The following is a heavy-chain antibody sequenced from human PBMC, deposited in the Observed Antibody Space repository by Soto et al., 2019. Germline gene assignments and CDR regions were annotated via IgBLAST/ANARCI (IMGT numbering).Heavy chain of an antibody. CDR2: IYYSGST. D-gene: IGHD5-12*01. V-gene: IGHV4-59*08. CDR3: ARLIWEKGYSGYDYPYYYYYGMDV. J-gene: IGHJ6*02. CDR1: GFAIISYS. Sequence: SGPLSLTCPVSGFAIISYSWSWIRYPSRKGLECIGYIYYSGSTNYNPSLKSRVTISVDTSKNQFSLKLSSVTAADTAVYYCARLIWEKGYSGYDYPYYYYYGMDVWGQGTTVTVS.